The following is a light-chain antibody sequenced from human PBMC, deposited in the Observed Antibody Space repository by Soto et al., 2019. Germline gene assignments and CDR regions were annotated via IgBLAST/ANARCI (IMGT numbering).Light chain of an antibody. V-gene: IGLV2-8*01. Sequence: QCALTQPPSASGSPGQSITISCTGTSSDDGGFNYVAWHQQHPGKAPKVIIYEVTKRPSGVPDRFSGSKSANTASLTVSGLQAEDEADYYCSSYAGSNNPLFVFGTGTKVTVL. CDR2: EVT. CDR3: SSYAGSNNPLFV. J-gene: IGLJ1*01. CDR1: SSDDGGFNY.